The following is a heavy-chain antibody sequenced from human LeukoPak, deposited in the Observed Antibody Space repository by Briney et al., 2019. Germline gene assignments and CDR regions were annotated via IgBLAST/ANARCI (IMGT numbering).Heavy chain of an antibody. V-gene: IGHV1-46*01. CDR2: INPSGGST. CDR1: GYTFTSYY. J-gene: IGHJ6*03. Sequence: GASVKVSCKASGYTFTSYYMHWVRQAPGQGLEWMGIINPSGGSTSYAQKLQGRVTMTTDTSTSTAYMELRSLRSDDTAVYYCARVDTGPGYYYYYMDVWGKGTTVTVSS. D-gene: IGHD5-18*01. CDR3: ARVDTGPGYYYYYMDV.